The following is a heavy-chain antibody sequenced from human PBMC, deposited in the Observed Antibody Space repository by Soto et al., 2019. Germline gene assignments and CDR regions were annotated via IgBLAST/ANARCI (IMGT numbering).Heavy chain of an antibody. CDR3: AKALDGRVIRPNWAIDY. Sequence: PGGSLRLSCAASGFTFSSYGMHWVRQAPGKGLEWVAVISYDGSNKYYADSVKGRFTISRDNSKNTLYLQMNSLRAEDTAVCYCAKALDGRVIRPNWAIDYWGQGTLVTVSS. D-gene: IGHD3-3*01. J-gene: IGHJ4*02. V-gene: IGHV3-30*18. CDR2: ISYDGSNK. CDR1: GFTFSSYG.